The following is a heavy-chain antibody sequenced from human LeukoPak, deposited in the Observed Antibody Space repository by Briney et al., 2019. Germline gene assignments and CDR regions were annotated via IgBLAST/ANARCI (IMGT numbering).Heavy chain of an antibody. Sequence: ASVKVSCKVSGYSLSELAIHWVRQAPGKGLEWMGGFEPEDGVTIYAQKFQGRVTMTEDPSTDTATMELGGLTSEDTALYYCATDTEFKMVRGVMGFDIWGHGTMVIVSS. V-gene: IGHV1-24*01. CDR1: GYSLSELA. D-gene: IGHD3-10*01. CDR3: ATDTEFKMVRGVMGFDI. CDR2: FEPEDGVT. J-gene: IGHJ3*02.